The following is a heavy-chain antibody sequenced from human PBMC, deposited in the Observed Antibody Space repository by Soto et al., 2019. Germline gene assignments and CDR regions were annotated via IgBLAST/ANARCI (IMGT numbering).Heavy chain of an antibody. J-gene: IGHJ6*04. CDR1: GYTFTSYG. CDR3: ARVPHIVVVTAIPTSYYYGMDV. CDR2: ISAYNGNT. V-gene: IGHV1-18*01. D-gene: IGHD2-21*02. Sequence: GASVKVSCKASGYTFTSYGISWVRQAPGQGLEWMGWISAYNGNTNYAQKLQGRVTMTTDTSTSTAYMELRSLRSDDTAVYYCARVPHIVVVTAIPTSYYYGMDVWGKGTTVTVPS.